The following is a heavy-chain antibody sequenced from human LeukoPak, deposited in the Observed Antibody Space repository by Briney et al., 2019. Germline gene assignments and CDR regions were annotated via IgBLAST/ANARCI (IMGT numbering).Heavy chain of an antibody. J-gene: IGHJ5*02. V-gene: IGHV1-2*02. CDR3: ARDWGKSWFDP. CDR1: GYTFTGYY. Sequence: ASVKVSCKASGYTFTGYYMHWVRQAPGQGLEWMGWINPNSGGTNNEQKFQGRVTMTTDTSTSTAYVELRSLRSDDTAVYYCARDWGKSWFDPWGQGTLVTVSS. CDR2: INPNSGGT. D-gene: IGHD3-16*01.